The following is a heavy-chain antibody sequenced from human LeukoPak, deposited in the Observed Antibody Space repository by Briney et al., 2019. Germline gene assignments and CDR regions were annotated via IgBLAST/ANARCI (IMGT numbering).Heavy chain of an antibody. CDR1: GGTFSSYA. CDR2: IIPIFGTA. Sequence: SVKVSCKASGGTFSSYAISWVRQAPGQGLEWMGGIIPIFGTANYAQKFQGRVTITTDESTSTAYMELSSLRSEDTAVYYCARDLSDYDFWSGYYDDAFDIWRQGTMVTVSS. V-gene: IGHV1-69*05. CDR3: ARDLSDYDFWSGYYDDAFDI. D-gene: IGHD3-3*01. J-gene: IGHJ3*02.